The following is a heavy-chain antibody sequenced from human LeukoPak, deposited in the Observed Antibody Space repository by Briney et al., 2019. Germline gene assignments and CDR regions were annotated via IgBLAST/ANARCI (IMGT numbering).Heavy chain of an antibody. CDR2: ISAYNGNT. J-gene: IGHJ4*02. V-gene: IGHV1-18*01. CDR3: ARVVTYYGSGSYSDY. CDR1: GYTFTSYG. D-gene: IGHD3-10*01. Sequence: ASVKVSCKASGYTFTSYGISWVRQAPGQGLEWMGWISAYNGNTNYAQKLQGRVTMTTDTSTSTAYMELRGLRSDDTAVYYCARVVTYYGSGSYSDYWGQGTLVTVSS.